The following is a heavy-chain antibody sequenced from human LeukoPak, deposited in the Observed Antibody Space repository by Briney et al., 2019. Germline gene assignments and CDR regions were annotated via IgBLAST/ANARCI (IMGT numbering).Heavy chain of an antibody. V-gene: IGHV4-34*01. CDR3: ARVRNTMVRGVIAN. J-gene: IGHJ4*02. Sequence: SETLSLTCAVYGGSFSGYYWSWIRQPPGKGLEWIGEINHSGSTNYNPSLKSRVTISVDTSKNQFSLKLSSVTAADTAVYYCARVRNTMVRGVIANWGQGTLVTVSS. CDR1: GGSFSGYY. D-gene: IGHD3-10*01. CDR2: INHSGST.